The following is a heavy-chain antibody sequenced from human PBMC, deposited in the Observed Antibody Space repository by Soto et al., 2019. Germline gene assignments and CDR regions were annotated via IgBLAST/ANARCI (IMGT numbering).Heavy chain of an antibody. J-gene: IGHJ6*03. CDR1: GGSFSGYY. D-gene: IGHD6-19*01. V-gene: IGHV4-34*01. CDR3: ARVRAGAVYYYYMDV. Sequence: SETLSLTCAVYGGSFSGYYWSWIRQPPGKGLEWIGEINHSGSTNYNPSLKSRVTISVDTSKNQFSLKLGSVTAADTAVYYCARVRAGAVYYYYMDVWGKGTTVTVSS. CDR2: INHSGST.